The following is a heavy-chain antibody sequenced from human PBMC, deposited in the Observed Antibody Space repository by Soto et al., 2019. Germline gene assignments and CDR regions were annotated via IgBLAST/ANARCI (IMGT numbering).Heavy chain of an antibody. Sequence: PGGSLRLSCAASGFTFSTYSMNWVRQAPGKGLEWIAYISGDSTTIRCADSVKGRTIISRDNAKNAVYLQIGSLRVEDTAVYYCAREYDTGSGFYYYYYSLDLWGQGTTVTVSS. V-gene: IGHV3-48*01. J-gene: IGHJ6*02. CDR2: ISGDSTTI. D-gene: IGHD1-26*01. CDR1: GFTFSTYS. CDR3: AREYDTGSGFYYYYYSLDL.